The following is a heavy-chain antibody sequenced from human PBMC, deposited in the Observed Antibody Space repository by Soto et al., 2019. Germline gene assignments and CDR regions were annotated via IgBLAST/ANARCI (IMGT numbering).Heavy chain of an antibody. J-gene: IGHJ3*01. CDR3: GRDACSGTSGHTQETNYAWTV. CDR1: GYTFTNYA. D-gene: IGHD2-2*01. CDR2: INAGNGNT. V-gene: IGHV1-3*01. Sequence: QVQLVQSGAEVKKPGASVKVSCKASGYTFTNYAMHWVRQAPGQRLKWMGWINAGNGNTKYSQKFQGRVTITRDTSGSKAYMELSSWRPEKTAWYYCGRDACSGTSGHTQETNYAWTVWGQGTMV.